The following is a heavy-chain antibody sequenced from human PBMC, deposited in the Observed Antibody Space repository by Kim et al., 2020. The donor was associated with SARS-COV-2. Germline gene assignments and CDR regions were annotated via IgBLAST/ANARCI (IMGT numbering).Heavy chain of an antibody. CDR3: ARDKFGYYYDSSGYYSFDY. J-gene: IGHJ4*02. V-gene: IGHV3-11*06. Sequence: GRFTISRDNAKNSLYLQMNSLRAEDTAVYYCARDKFGYYYDSSGYYSFDYWGQGTLVTVSS. D-gene: IGHD3-22*01.